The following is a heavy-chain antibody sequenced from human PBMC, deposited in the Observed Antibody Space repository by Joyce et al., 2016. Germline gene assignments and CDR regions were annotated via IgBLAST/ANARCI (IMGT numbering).Heavy chain of an antibody. Sequence: QVELQESGPGLVKPSETLLLTCSVSGASITSIDNYWSWIRQPPGKGLEWIGYIYYNGDTKYNPSLKTRVSISQDTSKNEVFLRVTSLTAADTAVYYCARIPVDHWQRYFDPWGQGTLVSVSS. CDR1: GASITSIDNY. J-gene: IGHJ5*02. D-gene: IGHD5-12*01. V-gene: IGHV4-61*08. CDR2: IYYNGDT. CDR3: ARIPVDHWQRYFDP.